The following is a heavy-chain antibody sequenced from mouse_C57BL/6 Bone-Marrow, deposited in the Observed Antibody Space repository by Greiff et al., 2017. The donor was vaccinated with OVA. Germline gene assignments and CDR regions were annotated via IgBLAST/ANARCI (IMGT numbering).Heavy chain of an antibody. Sequence: QVQLQQPGAELVRPGSSVKLSCKASGYTFTSYWMDWVKQRPGQGLEWIGNIYPSDSETHYNQKFKDKATLTVDKSSSTAYMQLSSLTSEDSAVYYCASSGQRRLSMDYWGQGTSVTVSS. CDR1: GYTFTSYW. CDR3: ASSGQRRLSMDY. V-gene: IGHV1-61*01. J-gene: IGHJ4*01. CDR2: IYPSDSET. D-gene: IGHD3-2*02.